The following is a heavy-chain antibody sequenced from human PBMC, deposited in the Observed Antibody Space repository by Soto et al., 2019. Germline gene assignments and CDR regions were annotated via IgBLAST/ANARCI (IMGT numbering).Heavy chain of an antibody. Sequence: SETLSLTCTVSGGSISSGGYYWSWIRQHPGKGLGWIGYTHHSPSPYYTPALKRRVTMSVDTSKNQFPLKLSSVTAADTAVYYCATGYYYGSGSYYRAFDIWGQGTMVTVS. J-gene: IGHJ3*02. CDR3: ATGYYYGSGSYYRAFDI. V-gene: IGHV4-31*03. CDR2: THHSPSP. D-gene: IGHD3-10*01. CDR1: GGSISSGGYY.